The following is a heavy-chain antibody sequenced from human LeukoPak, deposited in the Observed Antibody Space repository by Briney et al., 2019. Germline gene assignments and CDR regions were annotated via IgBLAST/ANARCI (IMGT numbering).Heavy chain of an antibody. CDR3: ILAAAGPAY. J-gene: IGHJ4*02. Sequence: GGSLRLSCAASGFTFSSAWMTWVRQAPGKGLEWVGRIKGKTDGGTPDYAAPVKGRFTISRDHSEDTLYLQMNSLKTEDTAVYYCILAAAGPAYWGQGALVTVSS. D-gene: IGHD6-13*01. CDR1: GFTFSSAW. CDR2: IKGKTDGGTP. V-gene: IGHV3-15*01.